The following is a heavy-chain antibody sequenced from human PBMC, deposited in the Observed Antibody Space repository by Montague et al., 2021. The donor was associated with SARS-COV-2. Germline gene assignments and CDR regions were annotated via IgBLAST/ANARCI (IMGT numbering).Heavy chain of an antibody. J-gene: IGHJ6*03. Sequence: CAISGDSVSSNSAAWNWIRQSPSRGLEWLGRTYYRSRWFNDYAVSIRSRITINPDTSKNQFSLQLNSVTPEDTAVYYCARATECSGYYYYYYMDVWGKGTTVTVSS. CDR2: TYYRSRWFN. D-gene: IGHD2-15*01. V-gene: IGHV6-1*01. CDR3: ARATECSGYYYYYYMDV. CDR1: GDSVSSNSAA.